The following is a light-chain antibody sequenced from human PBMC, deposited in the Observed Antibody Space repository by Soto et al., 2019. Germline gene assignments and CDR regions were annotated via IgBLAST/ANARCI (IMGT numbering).Light chain of an antibody. V-gene: IGLV2-8*01. CDR3: SSYAGSNNYV. CDR2: EVS. CDR1: SSDAGGYNY. Sequence: QSALTQPPSASGSPGQSVTISCTGTSSDAGGYNYVSWYQQHPGKAPKLMIYEVSKRPSGVPDRFSGSKSGTTASLTVSGPQAEAEADYYCSSYAGSNNYVFGTGTKLTVL. J-gene: IGLJ1*01.